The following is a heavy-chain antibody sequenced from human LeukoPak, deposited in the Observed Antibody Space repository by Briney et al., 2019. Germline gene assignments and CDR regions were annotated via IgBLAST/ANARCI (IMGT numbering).Heavy chain of an antibody. CDR3: ARERVYSSYHLDAFDI. J-gene: IGHJ3*02. D-gene: IGHD6-19*01. V-gene: IGHV4-39*07. Sequence: SETLSLTCTVSGGSISSSSYYWGWIRQPPGKGLEWIGSIYYSGSTYYNPSLKSRVTISVDTSKNQFSLKLSSVTAADTAVYYCARERVYSSYHLDAFDIWGQGTMVTVSS. CDR1: GGSISSSSYY. CDR2: IYYSGST.